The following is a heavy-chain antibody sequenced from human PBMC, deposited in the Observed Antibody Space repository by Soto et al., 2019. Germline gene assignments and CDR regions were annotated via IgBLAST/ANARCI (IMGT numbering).Heavy chain of an antibody. D-gene: IGHD4-4*01. CDR1: GGSISSSSYY. CDR3: ARLDYSNYRDFDY. Sequence: SSETLSLTCTVSGGSISSSSYYWGWIRQPPGKGLEWIGSIYYSGSTYYNPSLKSRVTISVDTSKNQFSLKLSSVTAADTAVYYCARLDYSNYRDFDYWGQGTLVTVSS. CDR2: IYYSGST. V-gene: IGHV4-39*01. J-gene: IGHJ4*02.